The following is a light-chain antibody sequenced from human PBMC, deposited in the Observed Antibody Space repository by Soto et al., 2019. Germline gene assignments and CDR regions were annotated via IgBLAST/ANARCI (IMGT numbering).Light chain of an antibody. CDR3: CSLTTSHTSV. V-gene: IGLV2-14*03. CDR1: SSDIGHYDY. Sequence: ALTQPASVSGSPGQSITISCTGTSSDIGHYDYVSWYQQHPGKAPKLMIYHVTYRPSGVSNRYSGSKSGNSASLTISGLQADDEVDYYCCSLTTSHTSVFGSGTKVTVL. J-gene: IGLJ1*01. CDR2: HVT.